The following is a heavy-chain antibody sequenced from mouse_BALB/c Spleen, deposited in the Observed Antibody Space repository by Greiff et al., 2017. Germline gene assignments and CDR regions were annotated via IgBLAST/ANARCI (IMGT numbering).Heavy chain of an antibody. J-gene: IGHJ2*01. V-gene: IGHV1S135*01. D-gene: IGHD1-2*01. CDR3: ARLDYYGYNHFDY. CDR1: GYAFTSYN. Sequence: EVQLQQSGPELVKPGASVKVSCKASGYAFTSYNMYWVKQSHGKSLEWIGYIDPYNGGTSYNQKFKGKATLTVDKSSSTAYMHLNSLTSEDSAVYYCARLDYYGYNHFDYWGQGTTLTVPS. CDR2: IDPYNGGT.